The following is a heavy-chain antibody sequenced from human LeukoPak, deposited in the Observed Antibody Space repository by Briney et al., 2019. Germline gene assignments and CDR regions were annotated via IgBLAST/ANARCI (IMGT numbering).Heavy chain of an antibody. Sequence: SVKASCKASGGTFSSYAISWVRQAPGQGLEWMGGIIPIFGTANYAQKFQGRVTITADESTSTAYMELSGLRSEDTAVYYCARGAYSSGPHNNYYYYYYMDVWGKGTTVTVSS. D-gene: IGHD6-19*01. CDR2: IIPIFGTA. CDR3: ARGAYSSGPHNNYYYYYYMDV. CDR1: GGTFSSYA. V-gene: IGHV1-69*13. J-gene: IGHJ6*03.